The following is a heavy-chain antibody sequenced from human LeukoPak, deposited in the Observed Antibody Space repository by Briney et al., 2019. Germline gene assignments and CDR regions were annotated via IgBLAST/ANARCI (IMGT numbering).Heavy chain of an antibody. CDR3: ASTAAGRPIFDY. D-gene: IGHD6-13*01. CDR2: INPNSGGT. J-gene: IGHJ4*02. CDR1: GHTFTGYY. Sequence: ASVKVSCKASGHTFTGYYMHWVRQAPGQGLEWMGWINPNSGGTNYAQKFQGRVTMTRDTSISTAYMELSRLRSDDTAVYYCASTAAGRPIFDYWGQGTLVTVSS. V-gene: IGHV1-2*02.